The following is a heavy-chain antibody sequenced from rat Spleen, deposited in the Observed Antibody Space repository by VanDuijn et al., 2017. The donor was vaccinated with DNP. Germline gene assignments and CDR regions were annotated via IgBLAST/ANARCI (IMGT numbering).Heavy chain of an antibody. D-gene: IGHD4-3*01. CDR1: AFTFSSYW. J-gene: IGHJ2*01. Sequence: EVQLVESGGGLVQPGGSLQLSCAASAFTFSSYWMFWVRQAPGKGLEWVASINTDGGSTYYPDSVKGRFTISRDNAKSTLYLQMNSLRSEDMATYYCVRWNSGHFDYWGQGVMVTVSS. CDR3: VRWNSGHFDY. V-gene: IGHV5-25*01. CDR2: INTDGGST.